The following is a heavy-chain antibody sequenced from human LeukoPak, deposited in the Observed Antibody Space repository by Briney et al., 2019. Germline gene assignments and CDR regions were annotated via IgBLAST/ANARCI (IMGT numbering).Heavy chain of an antibody. Sequence: ASVNVSCKASGYTFTSYGISWVRQAPGQGLEWMGWISAYNGNTNYAQKLQGRVTMTTDTSTSTAYMELRSLRSDDTAVYYCARGSSIAARRHYFDYWGQGTLVTVSS. CDR2: ISAYNGNT. D-gene: IGHD6-6*01. CDR3: ARGSSIAARRHYFDY. V-gene: IGHV1-18*01. CDR1: GYTFTSYG. J-gene: IGHJ4*02.